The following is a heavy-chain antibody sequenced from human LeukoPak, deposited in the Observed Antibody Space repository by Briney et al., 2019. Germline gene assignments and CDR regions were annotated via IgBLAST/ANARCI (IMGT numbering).Heavy chain of an antibody. J-gene: IGHJ3*02. CDR2: IYYSGST. D-gene: IGHD3-22*01. Sequence: ETLSPSRTFPPGRKSSSRYKWGWIRQPRGKGQEWIGYIYYSGSTNYNPSLKSRVTISVDTSKNQFSLKLSSVTAADTAVYYCARDSWKSGYYYECAFDIWGQGTMVIVAS. CDR1: PGRKSSSRYK. CDR3: ARDSWKSGYYYECAFDI. V-gene: IGHV4-61*01.